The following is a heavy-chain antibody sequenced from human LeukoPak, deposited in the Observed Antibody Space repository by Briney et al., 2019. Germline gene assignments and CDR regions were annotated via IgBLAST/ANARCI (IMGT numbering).Heavy chain of an antibody. J-gene: IGHJ4*02. CDR3: ARGPLEQQHFGGFDY. D-gene: IGHD6-13*01. V-gene: IGHV3-66*01. Sequence: GGSLRLSCAASGFIVSGDYMSWVRQAPGKGLEWVSVIYTGGQTYYADSVKGRFTISRDNSKNTLYLQMNSLRAEDTAVYYCARGPLEQQHFGGFDYWGQGTLVTVSS. CDR2: IYTGGQT. CDR1: GFIVSGDY.